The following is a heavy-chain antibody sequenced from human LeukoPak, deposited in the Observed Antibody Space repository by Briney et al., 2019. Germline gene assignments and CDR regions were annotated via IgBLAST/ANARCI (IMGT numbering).Heavy chain of an antibody. CDR3: ARAADNWNSFDY. CDR2: IIPIFGTA. D-gene: IGHD1/OR15-1a*01. Sequence: SVKVSCKASGGTFISYAISWVRQAPGQGLEWMGGIIPIFGTANYAQKFQGRVTITADESTSTAYMELSSLRSEDTAVYYCARAADNWNSFDYWGQGTLVTVSS. J-gene: IGHJ4*02. CDR1: GGTFISYA. V-gene: IGHV1-69*13.